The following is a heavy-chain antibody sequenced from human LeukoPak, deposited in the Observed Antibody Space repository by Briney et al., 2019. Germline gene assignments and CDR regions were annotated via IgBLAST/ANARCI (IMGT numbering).Heavy chain of an antibody. CDR3: ARQKGVGVWALDY. J-gene: IGHJ4*02. CDR2: IFYTGKT. D-gene: IGHD5/OR15-5a*01. V-gene: IGHV4-39*01. CDR1: GGSISTDDYW. Sequence: PSETLALTCEVSGGSISTDDYWWGWIRQPPGKGLEWIAIIFYTGKTHHNPSLKSRVFMSVDTSKNQFSLRLSAVTAADTAVYYCARQKGVGVWALDYWGQGTLVTVSS.